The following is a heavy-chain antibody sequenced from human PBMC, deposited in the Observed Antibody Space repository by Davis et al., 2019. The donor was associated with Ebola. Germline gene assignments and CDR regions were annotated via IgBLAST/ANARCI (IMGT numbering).Heavy chain of an antibody. J-gene: IGHJ1*01. CDR3: ARRATVTNYDRAEYFQH. CDR1: GGTFSTFT. CDR2: IIPVLGVE. D-gene: IGHD4-17*01. Sequence: SVKVSCKASGGTFSTFTFNWVRQAPGQGLEWMGRIIPVLGVENYAQKFQGRVTMTADKSTSTAFMELSSLRSEDTAVYYCARRATVTNYDRAEYFQHWGQGTLVTVSS. V-gene: IGHV1-69*02.